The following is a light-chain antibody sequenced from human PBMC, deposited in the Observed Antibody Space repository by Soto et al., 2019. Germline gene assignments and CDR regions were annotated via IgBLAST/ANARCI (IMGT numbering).Light chain of an antibody. V-gene: IGLV2-14*01. CDR2: EVS. CDR1: SSDVGGYNY. J-gene: IGLJ1*01. CDR3: SSYTSSSTRV. Sequence: SALTKPASVSGSPGQSITISCTGTSSDVGGYNYVSWYQQHPGKAPKLMIYEVSNRPSGVSNRFSGSKSGNTASLTISGLQAEDEADYYCSSYTSSSTRVFGTGTKVTVX.